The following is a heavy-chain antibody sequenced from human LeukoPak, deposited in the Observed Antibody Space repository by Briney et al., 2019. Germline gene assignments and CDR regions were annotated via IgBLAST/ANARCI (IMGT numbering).Heavy chain of an antibody. V-gene: IGHV3-15*01. CDR3: AKGSGWYV. CDR2: IKSKTDGGTT. J-gene: IGHJ4*02. Sequence: GGSLRLSCAASGFTFSKAWMTWVRQAPGKGLEWVGRIKSKTDGGTTDYAAPVKGRFTISTDVSKNTLYLQMNSLRAEDTAVYYCAKGSGWYVWGQGTLVTVSS. D-gene: IGHD6-19*01. CDR1: GFTFSKAW.